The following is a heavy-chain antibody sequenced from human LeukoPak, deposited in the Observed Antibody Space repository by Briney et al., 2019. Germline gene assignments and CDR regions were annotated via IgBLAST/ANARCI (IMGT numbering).Heavy chain of an antibody. J-gene: IGHJ4*02. CDR2: TRSKANSSTT. D-gene: IGHD1-1*01. V-gene: IGHV3-72*01. Sequence: GGSLRLSCTASGFTFGDYAMSWFRQPPGKGLEWLGSTRSKANSSTTENAASVKGRFTISRDDSKNSLYLQMNSLKTEDTAVYFCARSSPSYKYYFDYWGQGTLVTVSS. CDR1: GFTFGDYA. CDR3: ARSSPSYKYYFDY.